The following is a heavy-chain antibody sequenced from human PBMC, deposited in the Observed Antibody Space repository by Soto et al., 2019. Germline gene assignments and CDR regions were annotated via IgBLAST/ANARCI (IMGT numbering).Heavy chain of an antibody. J-gene: IGHJ3*01. V-gene: IGHV1-2*04. CDR3: ARGETGVDDAFDV. CDR1: GYTFSGYY. D-gene: IGHD7-27*01. Sequence: QVQLVQSGAEVKKPGASVKVSCKASGYTFSGYYMHWVRQAPGQGLEWMGWINPDSGGTNSAQNFQGWVTMTRDTSTRTVYMELTRLRSHDTAVYFCARGETGVDDAFDVWGQGTMVTVS. CDR2: INPDSGGT.